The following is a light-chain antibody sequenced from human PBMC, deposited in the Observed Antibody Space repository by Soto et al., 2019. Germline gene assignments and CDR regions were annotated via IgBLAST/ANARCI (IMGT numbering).Light chain of an antibody. Sequence: EIVLTQSPGTLSLSPGESATLSCRASQRVASSHIAWYHQKPGQAPWLLIYGASIRATGIPDRFCGSGAGTDFTTTTSSMEADDSVVYYYQHYGSSPPYTFGQGTKLKIK. CDR2: GAS. CDR3: QHYGSSPPYT. V-gene: IGKV3-20*01. J-gene: IGKJ2*01. CDR1: QRVASSH.